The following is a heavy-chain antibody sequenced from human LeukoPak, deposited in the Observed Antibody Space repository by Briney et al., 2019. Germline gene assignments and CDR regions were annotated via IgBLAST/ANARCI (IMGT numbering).Heavy chain of an antibody. Sequence: GGSLRLSCAASGFTSSSYAMHWVRQAPGKGLEWVAVISYDGSNKYYADSVKGRFTISRDNSKNTLYLQMNSLRAEDTAVYYCARDVAYYDSSGYYATVGRFDYWGQGTLVTVSS. J-gene: IGHJ4*02. V-gene: IGHV3-30-3*01. D-gene: IGHD3-22*01. CDR2: ISYDGSNK. CDR1: GFTSSSYA. CDR3: ARDVAYYDSSGYYATVGRFDY.